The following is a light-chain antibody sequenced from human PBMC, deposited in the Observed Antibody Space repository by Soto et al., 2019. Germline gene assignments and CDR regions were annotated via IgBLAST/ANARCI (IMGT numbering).Light chain of an antibody. CDR3: QQASSFPLT. V-gene: IGKV1-12*01. CDR2: AAS. J-gene: IGKJ4*01. CDR1: QDISNY. Sequence: DIEMTQSPSSLPESVGERVTITCQASQDISNYLNWYQQKPGKAPKLLIYAASSLQSGVPSRFSGSESGTDFTLTISSLQPEDSATYYCQQASSFPLTFGGGPRWIS.